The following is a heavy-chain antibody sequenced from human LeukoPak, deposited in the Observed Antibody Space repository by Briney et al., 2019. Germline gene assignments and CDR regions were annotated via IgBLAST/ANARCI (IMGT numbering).Heavy chain of an antibody. V-gene: IGHV4-39*07. J-gene: IGHJ4*02. CDR2: INHSGST. CDR3: ARLGGVTAGPLGSSGYYYAQNKRPFDY. CDR1: GGSISSSSYY. Sequence: TSETLSLTCTVSGGSISSSSYYWGWIRQPPGKGLEWIGEINHSGSTNYNPSLKSRVTISVDTSKNQFSLKLSSVTAADTAVYYCARLGGVTAGPLGSSGYYYAQNKRPFDYWGQGTLVTVSS. D-gene: IGHD3-22*01.